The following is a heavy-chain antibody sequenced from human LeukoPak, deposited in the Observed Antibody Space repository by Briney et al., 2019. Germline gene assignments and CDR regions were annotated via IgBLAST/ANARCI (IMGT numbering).Heavy chain of an antibody. Sequence: PSETLSLTCAVYGGSFSGYYWSWIRQPPGKGLERIGEINHSGSTNYNPSLKSRVTISVDTSKNQFSLKLSSVTAADTAVYYCARTRRSNWFDPWGQGTLVTVSS. V-gene: IGHV4-34*01. J-gene: IGHJ5*02. CDR3: ARTRRSNWFDP. CDR2: INHSGST. CDR1: GGSFSGYY.